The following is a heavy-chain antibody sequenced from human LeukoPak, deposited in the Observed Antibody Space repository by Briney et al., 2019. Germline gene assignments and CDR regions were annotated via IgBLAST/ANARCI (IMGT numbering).Heavy chain of an antibody. J-gene: IGHJ4*02. CDR1: GGSINTYY. D-gene: IGHD1-14*01. CDR3: ARGANRLDS. Sequence: SETLSLTCSVSGGSINTYYWSWIRQTPGKGLEWIGFIYYTGSTNYNPSLKSRVTMSVDTSKSQFSLKLASVTAADTALYYCARGANRLDSWGRGTLVTVSS. CDR2: IYYTGST. V-gene: IGHV4-59*12.